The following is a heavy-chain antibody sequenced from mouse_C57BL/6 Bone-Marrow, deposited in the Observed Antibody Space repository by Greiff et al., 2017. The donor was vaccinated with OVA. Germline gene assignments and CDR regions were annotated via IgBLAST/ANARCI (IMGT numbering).Heavy chain of an antibody. J-gene: IGHJ2*01. CDR2: ISYDGSN. Sequence: VQLKQSGPGLVKPSQSLSLTCSVTGYSITSGYYWNWIRQFPGNKLEWMGYISYDGSNNYNPSLKNRISITRDTSKNQFSLKLNSVTTEDTATYYCARQAYYFDYWGQGTTLTVSS. V-gene: IGHV3-6*01. CDR3: ARQAYYFDY. D-gene: IGHD3-2*02. CDR1: GYSITSGYY.